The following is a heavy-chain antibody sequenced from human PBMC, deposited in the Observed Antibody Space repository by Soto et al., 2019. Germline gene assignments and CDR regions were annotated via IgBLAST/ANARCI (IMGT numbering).Heavy chain of an antibody. CDR3: AKALAVAGYYYYYGMDV. D-gene: IGHD6-19*01. CDR2: ISQSYSYT. Sequence: GGSLRLSCAASGFSISDYYMSWIRQAPGKGLEWLAYISQSYSYTNYADSVKGRFTISRDNANDSVYLQMNSLRVDDSAIYYCAKALAVAGYYYYYGMDVWGQGTTVTVSS. CDR1: GFSISDYY. J-gene: IGHJ6*02. V-gene: IGHV3-11*06.